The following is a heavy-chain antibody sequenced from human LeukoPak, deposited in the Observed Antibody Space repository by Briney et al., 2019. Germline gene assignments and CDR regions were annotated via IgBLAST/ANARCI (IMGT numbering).Heavy chain of an antibody. D-gene: IGHD3-22*01. J-gene: IGHJ4*02. V-gene: IGHV3-66*01. Sequence: GGSLRLSCAASGFTVSSNCMSWVRQAPGKGLDWVSIIYSGGSTYYADSVKGRFTISRDNSKNTLYLQMNSLRAEDTAVYYCARGSDTSGYYYFDYWGQGTLVTVSS. CDR1: GFTVSSNC. CDR3: ARGSDTSGYYYFDY. CDR2: IYSGGST.